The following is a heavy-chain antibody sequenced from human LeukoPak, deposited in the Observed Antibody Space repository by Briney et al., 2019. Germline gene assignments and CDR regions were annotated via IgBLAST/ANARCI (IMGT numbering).Heavy chain of an antibody. CDR3: AIGTYHTN. CDR2: IVTSDSYT. V-gene: IGHV5-10-1*01. D-gene: IGHD1-26*01. J-gene: IGHJ4*02. Sequence: GESLRISCKGSGYRFTSQWISWVRQMPGKGREWMGRIVTSDSYTNYSPSFQGHVTISADKSISTAYLQWSSLKASDTAMYYCAIGTYHTNWGQGTLVTVSS. CDR1: GYRFTSQW.